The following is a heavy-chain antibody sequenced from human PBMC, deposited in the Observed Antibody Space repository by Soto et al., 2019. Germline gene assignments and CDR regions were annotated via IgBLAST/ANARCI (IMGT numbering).Heavy chain of an antibody. Sequence: VQLQGSGPGLLKPSQTLSLTCTVSGASVNTGDHYWSFIRQPPGKGLEWLGYIFYSGDTYYNPSLKSRATISLNTSRNQFSLTLTSVTYADTAVYYCVGTGTTDDFWGQGTLVTVSS. D-gene: IGHD1-7*01. CDR1: GASVNTGDHY. J-gene: IGHJ1*01. V-gene: IGHV4-30-4*01. CDR2: IFYSGDT. CDR3: VGTGTTDDF.